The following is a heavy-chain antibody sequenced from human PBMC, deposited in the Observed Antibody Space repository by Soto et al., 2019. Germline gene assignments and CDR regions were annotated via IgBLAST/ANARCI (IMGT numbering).Heavy chain of an antibody. J-gene: IGHJ6*02. Sequence: GGSLRLSCAASGFTFSSYAMHWVRQAPGKGLEWVAVISYDGSNKYYADSVKGRFTISRDNSKNTLYLQMNSLRAEDTAVYYCARLGGVTTSDYYYGMDVWGQGTTVTVSS. V-gene: IGHV3-30-3*01. CDR2: ISYDGSNK. D-gene: IGHD4-17*01. CDR1: GFTFSSYA. CDR3: ARLGGVTTSDYYYGMDV.